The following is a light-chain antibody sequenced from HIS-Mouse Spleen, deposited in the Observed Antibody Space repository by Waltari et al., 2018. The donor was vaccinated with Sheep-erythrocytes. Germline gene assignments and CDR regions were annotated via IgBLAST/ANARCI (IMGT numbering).Light chain of an antibody. Sequence: QSALTQPPSASGSPGQSVTISCTGTSSDVGGYNYVSWYQQHQGKAPKLMIYEVSKRPSGVPDRFSGSKSGTTASLTVSVLQAEDEADYYCSSYAGSNNYVFGTGTKVTVL. CDR1: SSDVGGYNY. CDR3: SSYAGSNNYV. J-gene: IGLJ1*01. V-gene: IGLV2-8*01. CDR2: EVS.